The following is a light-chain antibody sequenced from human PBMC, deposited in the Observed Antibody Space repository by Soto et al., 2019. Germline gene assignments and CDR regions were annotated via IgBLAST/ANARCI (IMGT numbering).Light chain of an antibody. CDR2: GAF. CDR1: QSVSSN. V-gene: IGKV3-15*01. CDR3: QQYNNWPRP. Sequence: VMTQSPATLSVSPGERATLSCRASQSVSSNLAWYQQTPGQAPRLLIYGAFTRATDIPARFSGSGSGTEFTLTISSLQSEDFAVYLCQQYNNWPRPFGQGTKVDIK. J-gene: IGKJ1*01.